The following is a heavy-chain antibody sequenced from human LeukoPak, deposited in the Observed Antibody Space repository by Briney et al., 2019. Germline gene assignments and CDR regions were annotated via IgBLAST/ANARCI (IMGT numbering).Heavy chain of an antibody. D-gene: IGHD3-16*02. CDR1: GGSISSYY. CDR2: IYYSGST. J-gene: IGHJ4*02. CDR3: ARVGYDYVWGSYPLDY. Sequence: SETPSLTCTVSGGSISSYYWSWIRQPPGKGLEWIGYIYYSGSTNYNPSLKSRVTISVDTSKNQFSLKLSSVTAADTAVYYCARVGYDYVWGSYPLDYWGQGTLVTVSS. V-gene: IGHV4-59*01.